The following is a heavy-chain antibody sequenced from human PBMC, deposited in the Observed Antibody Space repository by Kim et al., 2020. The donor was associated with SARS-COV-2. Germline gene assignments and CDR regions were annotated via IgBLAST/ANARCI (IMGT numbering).Heavy chain of an antibody. V-gene: IGHV3-23*01. CDR1: GFTFSSYA. Sequence: GGSLRLSCAASGFTFSSYAMSWVRQAPGKGLEWVSAISGSGGSTYYADSVKGRFTISRDNSKNTLYLQMNSLRAEDTAVYYCALYPGSSGWENFDYWGQGTLVTVSS. D-gene: IGHD6-19*01. J-gene: IGHJ4*02. CDR2: ISGSGGST. CDR3: ALYPGSSGWENFDY.